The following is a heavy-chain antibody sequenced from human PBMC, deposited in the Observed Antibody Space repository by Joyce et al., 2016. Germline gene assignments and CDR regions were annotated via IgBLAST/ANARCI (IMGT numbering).Heavy chain of an antibody. V-gene: IGHV3-30-3*01. CDR2: ISYDGGDK. J-gene: IGHJ5*02. CDR1: GFTFSRHA. CDR3: ARHLLRHDYTQDVP. D-gene: IGHD4-11*01. Sequence: QVQLVESGGGVVQPGRSLRLSCAASGFTFSRHAMHWVRQAPGKGLEWLEFISYDGGDKYYADAVEGRFTISRDNSKSTLYLQMDSLRAEDTALYYCARHLLRHDYTQDVPWGQGTLVTVSS.